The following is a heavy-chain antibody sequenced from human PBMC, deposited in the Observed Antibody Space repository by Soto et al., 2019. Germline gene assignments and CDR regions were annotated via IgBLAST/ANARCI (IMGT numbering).Heavy chain of an antibody. CDR1: GFTFSSYE. D-gene: IGHD3-16*01. CDR2: ISPTGDGFGA. Sequence: GGSLRLSCAASGFTFSSYEMNWVRQAPGKGLEWISYISPTGDGFGAAYADSVKGRFFISRDIARNTLFLQMNSLRADDTAVYYCARDLGGPDYWGRGTSVTVSS. CDR3: ARDLGGPDY. V-gene: IGHV3-48*03. J-gene: IGHJ4*02.